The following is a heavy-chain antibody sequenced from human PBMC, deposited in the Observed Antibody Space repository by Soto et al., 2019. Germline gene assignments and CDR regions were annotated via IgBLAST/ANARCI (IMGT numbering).Heavy chain of an antibody. Sequence: QVQLQESGPGLVKPSQTLSLTCTVSGGSISSGGYYWSWIRQHPGKGLEWIGYIYYSGSTYYNPSLKSRVTISVDASKNQFSLKLSSVTAADTAVYYCAREGVQMATFHSTWGQGTLVTVSS. D-gene: IGHD5-12*01. CDR1: GGSISSGGYY. CDR2: IYYSGST. V-gene: IGHV4-31*03. J-gene: IGHJ4*02. CDR3: AREGVQMATFHST.